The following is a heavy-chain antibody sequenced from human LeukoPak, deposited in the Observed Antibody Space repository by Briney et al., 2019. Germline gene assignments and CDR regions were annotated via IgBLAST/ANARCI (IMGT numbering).Heavy chain of an antibody. CDR3: VRRGLIVTEYLEH. Sequence: GGSLRLSCAASGLTFSSYAMSWVRQAPGKGLEWVSAISGSGGSTYYADSVKGRFTISRDNAKNSLYLQMNSVRAEDTAVYYCVRRGLIVTEYLEHWGQGILVIVSS. D-gene: IGHD3-10*01. V-gene: IGHV3-23*01. J-gene: IGHJ1*01. CDR1: GLTFSSYA. CDR2: ISGSGGST.